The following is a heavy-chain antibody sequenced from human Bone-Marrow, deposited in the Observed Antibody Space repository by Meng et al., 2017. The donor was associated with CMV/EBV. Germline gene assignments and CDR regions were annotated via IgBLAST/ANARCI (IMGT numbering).Heavy chain of an antibody. J-gene: IGHJ6*02. CDR1: GFAVSSNY. D-gene: IGHD6-19*01. CDR3: ASYGSFPLDV. V-gene: IGHV3-53*01. CDR2: IYRDGST. Sequence: GGPLRLSCAASGFAVSSNYMTWVRQVPGKGLEWVSLIYRDGSTFYLDSVKGRFTISRDDSKNTVYLQMNSLRAEDTAVYYCASYGSFPLDVWGQGTTVTVSS.